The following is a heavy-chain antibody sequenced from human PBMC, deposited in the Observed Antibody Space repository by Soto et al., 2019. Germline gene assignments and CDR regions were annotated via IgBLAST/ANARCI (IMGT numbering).Heavy chain of an antibody. V-gene: IGHV3-21*01. D-gene: IGHD6-19*01. J-gene: IGHJ4*02. Sequence: GGSLRLSCGVSGFTFSSYSMNWVRQAPGKGLEWVSSISSSSSYIYYADSVKGRFTISRDNAKNSLYLQMNSLRAEDTAVYYCARDYTPPIAVAGTWFDYWGQGTLVTVSS. CDR2: ISSSSSYI. CDR3: ARDYTPPIAVAGTWFDY. CDR1: GFTFSSYS.